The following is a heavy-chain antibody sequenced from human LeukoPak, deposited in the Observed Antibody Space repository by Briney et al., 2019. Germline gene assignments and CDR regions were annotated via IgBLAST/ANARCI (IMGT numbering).Heavy chain of an antibody. J-gene: IGHJ2*01. CDR1: GRSFSSGSYY. CDR3: ARGGTSLVAAQLDL. CDR2: IYYSGST. Sequence: SETLSLTCTVSGRSFSSGSYYWIWIRQPPGKGLEWIGYIYYSGSTNYNPSLKSRVTISVDTSKNQFSLKLSSVTATGPAVSYYARGGTSLVAAQLDLWGRGTLVTVSS. D-gene: IGHD2-15*01. V-gene: IGHV4-61*01.